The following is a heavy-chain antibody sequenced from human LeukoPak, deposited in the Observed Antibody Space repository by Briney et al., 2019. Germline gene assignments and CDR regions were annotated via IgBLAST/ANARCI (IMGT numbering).Heavy chain of an antibody. CDR2: VYFGGSA. Sequence: SETLSLTCNVSGDSISTYYWSWIRQPPGKGLEWIGYVYFGGSANYNSSLKSRVTISVDTSKNQFSLKLISVTAADTAVYYCARHFRSGGTQYGSSWTFDYWGQGTLVTVSS. J-gene: IGHJ4*02. CDR3: ARHFRSGGTQYGSSWTFDY. CDR1: GDSISTYY. V-gene: IGHV4-59*08. D-gene: IGHD6-13*01.